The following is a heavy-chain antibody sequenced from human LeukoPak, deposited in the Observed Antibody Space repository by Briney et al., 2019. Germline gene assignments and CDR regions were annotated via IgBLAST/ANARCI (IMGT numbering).Heavy chain of an antibody. CDR2: IRYDGSNK. D-gene: IGHD6-19*01. CDR1: GFTFSSYG. Sequence: GGSLRLSCAASGFTFSSYGMHWVRQAPGKGLEWVAFIRYDGSNKYYAGSVKGRFTISRDNSKNTLYLQMNSLRAEDTAVYYCAKDRGSSGRYAFDIWGQGTMVTVSS. CDR3: AKDRGSSGRYAFDI. V-gene: IGHV3-30*02. J-gene: IGHJ3*02.